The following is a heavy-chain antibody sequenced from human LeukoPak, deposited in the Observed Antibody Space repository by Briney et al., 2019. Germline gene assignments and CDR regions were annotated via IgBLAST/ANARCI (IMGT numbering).Heavy chain of an antibody. Sequence: SQTLSLTCTVSGGSISSGSYFWIWIRQPAWKGLEWIGRIYTSGSTNYNPSLKSLVTVSVDTSKNQFSLKLSSVTAADTAVYYGARGIGDYYDSSGTPRRAFDPWGQGTLVTVSS. CDR1: GGSISSGSYF. CDR2: IYTSGST. D-gene: IGHD3-22*01. J-gene: IGHJ5*02. CDR3: ARGIGDYYDSSGTPRRAFDP. V-gene: IGHV4-61*02.